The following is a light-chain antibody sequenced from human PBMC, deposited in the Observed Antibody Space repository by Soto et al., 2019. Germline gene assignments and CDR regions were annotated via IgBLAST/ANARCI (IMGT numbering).Light chain of an antibody. CDR1: QSISSW. Sequence: DIQMTQSPSTLSAFVGDRVTITCRASQSISSWLARYQQKPGKAPNLLIYKASSLESGVPSRFSGSGSGTEFTLTISSLQPDDFATYYCQQYNTYSPTFGQGTKVDIK. CDR3: QQYNTYSPT. CDR2: KAS. V-gene: IGKV1-5*03. J-gene: IGKJ1*01.